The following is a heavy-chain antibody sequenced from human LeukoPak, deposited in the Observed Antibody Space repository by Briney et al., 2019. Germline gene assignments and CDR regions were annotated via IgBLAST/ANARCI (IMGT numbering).Heavy chain of an antibody. CDR3: ARGWGGYSYGYYYYGMDV. CDR2: ISYDGSNK. D-gene: IGHD5-18*01. CDR1: GFTFSSYA. Sequence: GGSLRLSCAASGFTFSSYAMHWVRQAPGKGLEWVAAISYDGSNKYYADSVKGRFTISRDNSKNTLYLQMNSLRAEDTAVYYCARGWGGYSYGYYYYGMDVWGQGTTVTVSS. J-gene: IGHJ6*02. V-gene: IGHV3-30-3*01.